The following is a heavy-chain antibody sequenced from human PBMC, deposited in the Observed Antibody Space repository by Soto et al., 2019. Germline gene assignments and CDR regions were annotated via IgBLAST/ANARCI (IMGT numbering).Heavy chain of an antibody. CDR2: ISWDGGST. CDR3: AKDGTTSWGYFDY. CDR1: GFTFDDYT. D-gene: IGHD1-7*01. Sequence: GGSLRLSCAASGFTFDDYTMHWVRQAPGKGLEWVSLISWDGGSTYYADSVKGRFTTSRDNSKNSLYLQMNSLRTEDTALYYCAKDGTTSWGYFDYWGQGTLVTVS. V-gene: IGHV3-43*01. J-gene: IGHJ4*02.